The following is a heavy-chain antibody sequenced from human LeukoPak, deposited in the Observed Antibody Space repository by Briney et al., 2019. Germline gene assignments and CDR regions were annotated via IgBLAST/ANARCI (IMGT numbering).Heavy chain of an antibody. J-gene: IGHJ4*02. CDR3: ARDFGELELLTPSDY. V-gene: IGHV1-69*04. CDR1: GYTFSSYA. CDR2: IIPILGIA. D-gene: IGHD1-7*01. Sequence: SVKVSCKASGYTFSSYAISWVRQAPGQGLEWMGRIIPILGIANYAQKFQGRVTITADKSTSTAYMELSSLRSEDTAVYYCARDFGELELLTPSDYWGQGTLVTVSS.